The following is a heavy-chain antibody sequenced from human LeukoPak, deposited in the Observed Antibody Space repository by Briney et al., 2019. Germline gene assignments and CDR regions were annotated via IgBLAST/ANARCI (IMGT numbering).Heavy chain of an antibody. CDR3: AKGESRPKYYFDY. Sequence: PGGSLRLSCAASGFTFSDYYMSWIRQAPGKGLEWVSYISSSGSTIYYADSVKGRFTISRDNAKNSLYLQMNSLRAEDTAVYYCAKGESRPKYYFDYWGQGTLVTVSS. D-gene: IGHD3-10*01. CDR1: GFTFSDYY. CDR2: ISSSGSTI. J-gene: IGHJ4*02. V-gene: IGHV3-11*04.